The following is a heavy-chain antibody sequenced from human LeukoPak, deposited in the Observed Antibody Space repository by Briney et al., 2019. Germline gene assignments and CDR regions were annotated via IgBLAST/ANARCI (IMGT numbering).Heavy chain of an antibody. D-gene: IGHD3-10*01. CDR2: INPNSGGT. Sequence: ASVKVSCKASGYTLTGYYMHWVRQAPGQGLEWMGWINPNSGGTNYAQKFQGRVTMTRDTSISTAYMELSRLRSDDTAVYYCARSSGSGSYYNMDVWGQGTTVTVSS. V-gene: IGHV1-2*02. CDR3: ARSSGSGSYYNMDV. J-gene: IGHJ6*02. CDR1: GYTLTGYY.